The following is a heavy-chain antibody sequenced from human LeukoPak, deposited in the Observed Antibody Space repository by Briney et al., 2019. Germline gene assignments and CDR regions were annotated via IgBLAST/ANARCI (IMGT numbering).Heavy chain of an antibody. Sequence: PSETLSLTCTVSGGSITSTSHYWAWIRQPPGKGLEWIGTIYYGGSTYYSPSLKSRVTISVDTSKNQFSLRLSSVTASDTAVYYCARHLYYCTSTSCYSLFDYSGQGTLVTVSS. V-gene: IGHV4-39*01. CDR3: ARHLYYCTSTSCYSLFDY. D-gene: IGHD2-2*01. CDR2: IYYGGST. CDR1: GGSITSTSHY. J-gene: IGHJ4*02.